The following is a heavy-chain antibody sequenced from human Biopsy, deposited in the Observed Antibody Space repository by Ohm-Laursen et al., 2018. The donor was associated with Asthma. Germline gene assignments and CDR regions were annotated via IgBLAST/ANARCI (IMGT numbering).Heavy chain of an antibody. V-gene: IGHV1-24*01. D-gene: IGHD4-17*01. Sequence: ASVKVSCNVSGYSLTDLSMHWVRQAPGQGLEWMGGHDHGEGGTVNARRFQGRVTMTEDTSTDTAYMELSSLSSDDTAVYYCASDFPKDYVRYNFQFWGQGTLVTVSS. CDR2: HDHGEGGT. CDR1: GYSLTDLS. CDR3: ASDFPKDYVRYNFQF. J-gene: IGHJ4*02.